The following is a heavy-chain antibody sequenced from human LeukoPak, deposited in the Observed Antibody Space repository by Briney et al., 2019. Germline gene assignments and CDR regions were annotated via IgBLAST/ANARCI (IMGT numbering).Heavy chain of an antibody. J-gene: IGHJ4*02. Sequence: WESLRLSCAASGFTFSSYGMHWVRQAPGKGLEWVAVIWYDGSNKYYADSVKGRFTISRDNSKNTLYLQMNSLRAEDTAVYYCARVRYSSGWSDKFAYWGQGTLVTGS. V-gene: IGHV3-33*01. CDR3: ARVRYSSGWSDKFAY. CDR2: IWYDGSNK. D-gene: IGHD6-19*01. CDR1: GFTFSSYG.